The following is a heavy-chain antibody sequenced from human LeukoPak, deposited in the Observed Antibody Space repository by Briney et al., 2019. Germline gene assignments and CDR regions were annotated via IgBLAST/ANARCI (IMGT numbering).Heavy chain of an antibody. CDR3: ARGPEDYYDSSGYYQYYFDY. V-gene: IGHV1-69*13. CDR2: IIPIFGTA. D-gene: IGHD3-22*01. Sequence: SVKVSCKASGGTFSSYAISWVRQAPGQGLEWMGGIIPIFGTANYAQKFQGRVTITADESTSTAYMELSSLRSEDTAVYYCARGPEDYYDSSGYYQYYFDYWGQGTLVTVSS. CDR1: GGTFSSYA. J-gene: IGHJ4*02.